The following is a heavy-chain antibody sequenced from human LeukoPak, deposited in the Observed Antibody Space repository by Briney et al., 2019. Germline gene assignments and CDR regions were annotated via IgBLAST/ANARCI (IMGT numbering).Heavy chain of an antibody. CDR2: ISSSSSYI. CDR1: GFTFSSHS. CDR3: ARVAGDYPYYYYGMDV. Sequence: GGSLRLSCAASGFTFSSHSMNWVRQAPGKGLEWVSSISSSSSYIYYADSVKGRFTISRDNAKNSLYLQMNSLRAEDTAVYYCARVAGDYPYYYYGMDVWGKGTTVTVSS. J-gene: IGHJ6*04. V-gene: IGHV3-21*01. D-gene: IGHD4-17*01.